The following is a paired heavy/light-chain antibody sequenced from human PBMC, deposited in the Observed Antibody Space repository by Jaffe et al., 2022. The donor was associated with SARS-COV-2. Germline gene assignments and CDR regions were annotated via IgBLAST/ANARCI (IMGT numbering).Heavy chain of an antibody. CDR2: AYYRSKWYI. D-gene: IGHD3-16*01. V-gene: IGHV6-1*01. CDR3: VRLTGEGLLDL. Sequence: QVQLQQSGPGLVKPSQTLSLTCAISGDSVSSNSASWNWIRQSPSRGLEWLGKAYYRSKWYIEYAPSVKSRLTLNPDTSKNQFSLQLDSVTDEDTAVYYCVRLTGEGLLDLWGQGTLVTVSS. CDR1: GDSVSSNSAS. J-gene: IGHJ4*02.
Light chain of an antibody. CDR3: QQSHTIPHT. Sequence: DIQMTQSPSSLSASVGDRVTITCRASQSISSHLNWFQQKPGKAPELLIYTVSSLQSGVPSRFSGSRSGTDFTLTISSLQVEDFGTYFCQQSHTIPHTFGQGTKVESK. CDR1: QSISSH. CDR2: TVS. V-gene: IGKV1-39*01. J-gene: IGKJ2*01.